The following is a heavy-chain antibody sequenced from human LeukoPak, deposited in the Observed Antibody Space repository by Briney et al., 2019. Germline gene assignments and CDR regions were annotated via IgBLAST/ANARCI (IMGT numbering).Heavy chain of an antibody. CDR1: GGSISSYY. D-gene: IGHD5-18*01. J-gene: IGHJ3*02. CDR2: IYYSGST. V-gene: IGHV4-59*01. CDR3: AREPGYSYGYGDAFDI. Sequence: SETLSLTCTVSGGSISSYYWSWIRQPPGKGLEWIGYIYYSGSTNYNPFLKSRVTISVDTSKNQFSLKLSSVTAADTAVYYCAREPGYSYGYGDAFDIWGQGTMVSVSS.